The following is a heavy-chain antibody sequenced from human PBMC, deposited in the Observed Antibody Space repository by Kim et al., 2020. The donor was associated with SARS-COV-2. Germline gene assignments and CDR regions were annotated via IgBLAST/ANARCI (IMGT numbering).Heavy chain of an antibody. Sequence: SETLSLTCAVYGGSFSGYYWSWIRQPPGKGLEWIGEINHSGSTNYNPSLKSRVTISVDTSKNQFSLKLSSVTAADTAVYYCARGAMSTDQYFQHWGQGTLVTVSS. J-gene: IGHJ1*01. CDR3: ARGAMSTDQYFQH. V-gene: IGHV4-34*01. CDR2: INHSGST. CDR1: GGSFSGYY.